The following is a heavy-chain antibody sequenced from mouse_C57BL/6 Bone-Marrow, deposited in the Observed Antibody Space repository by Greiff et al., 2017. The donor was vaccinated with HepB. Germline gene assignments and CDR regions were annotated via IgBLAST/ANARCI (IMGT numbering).Heavy chain of an antibody. CDR1: GYAFSSSW. CDR2: IYPGDGDT. D-gene: IGHD1-1*01. Sequence: LVESGPELVKPGASVKISCKASGYAFSSSWMNWVKQRPGKGLEWIGRIYPGDGDTNYNGKFKGKATLTADKSSSTAYMQLSSLTSEDSAVYFCARRGDYYGSLFAYWGQGTLVTVSA. J-gene: IGHJ3*01. V-gene: IGHV1-82*01. CDR3: ARRGDYYGSLFAY.